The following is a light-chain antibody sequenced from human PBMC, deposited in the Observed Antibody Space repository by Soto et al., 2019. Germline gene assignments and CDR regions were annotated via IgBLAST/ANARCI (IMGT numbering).Light chain of an antibody. CDR3: QQYDSSPLT. V-gene: IGKV3-20*01. CDR1: QSVSSSY. CDR2: GAS. Sequence: EILLTQSPGTLSLSPGERATLSCRASQSVSSSYLAWYQQKPGQAPRLLIYGASIRATGIPDRFSGSGSGTDFTLTISRLEPEDFAVYYCQQYDSSPLTFGGGTKVEIK. J-gene: IGKJ4*01.